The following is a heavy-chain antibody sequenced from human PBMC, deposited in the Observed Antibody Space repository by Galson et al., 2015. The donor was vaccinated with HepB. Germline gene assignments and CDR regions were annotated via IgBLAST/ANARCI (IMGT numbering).Heavy chain of an antibody. D-gene: IGHD3-3*01. CDR1: GFTFDDYT. Sequence: SLRLSCAASGFTFDDYTMHWVRQAPGKGLEWVSLISWDGGSTYYADSVKGRFTISRDNSKNSLYLQMNSLRTEDTALYYCAKDISTTIFGVVPDYYYYGMDVWGQGTTVTVSS. V-gene: IGHV3-43*01. J-gene: IGHJ6*02. CDR2: ISWDGGST. CDR3: AKDISTTIFGVVPDYYYYGMDV.